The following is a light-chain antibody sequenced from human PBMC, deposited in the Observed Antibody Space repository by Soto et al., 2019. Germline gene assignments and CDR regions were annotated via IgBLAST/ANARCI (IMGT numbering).Light chain of an antibody. CDR3: SSYTTTNTDV. CDR1: SSDIGAYSY. Sequence: QSVLTQPASVSGSPGQSITISCTGTSSDIGAYSYVSWYQQHPGKAPKLMIYEVSNRPSGVSNRFSGSKSGNTASLTISGLQAEDEADYYCSSYTTTNTDVFGTGTKVTVL. V-gene: IGLV2-14*01. J-gene: IGLJ1*01. CDR2: EVS.